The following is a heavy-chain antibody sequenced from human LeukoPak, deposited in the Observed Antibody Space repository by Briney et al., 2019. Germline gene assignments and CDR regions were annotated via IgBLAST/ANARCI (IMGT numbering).Heavy chain of an antibody. CDR2: ISSASLAI. CDR1: GLTFSSFS. Sequence: GGSLRLSCAAPGLTFSSFSMNWVRQAPGKGLEWVSYISSASLAIYYADSVKGRFTISRDNAKDSLYLQMNSLRAEDTAVYYCARSGHYGAGSYYSLNGFDPWGQGTLVTVSS. V-gene: IGHV3-48*01. J-gene: IGHJ5*02. D-gene: IGHD3-10*01. CDR3: ARSGHYGAGSYYSLNGFDP.